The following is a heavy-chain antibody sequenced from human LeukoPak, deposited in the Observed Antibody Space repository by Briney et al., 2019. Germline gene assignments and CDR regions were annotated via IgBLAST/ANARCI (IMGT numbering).Heavy chain of an antibody. V-gene: IGHV4-59*01. D-gene: IGHD2-2*01. CDR3: ARGDFGTSWYKN. Sequence: SETLSLTCTVSGGSFSSYYWSWIRQPPGKGLEWIGYIYYSGHTNYIPSLKSRVTISVDTSKNQFSLNLSSVTAADTAVYLCARGDFGTSWYKNWGEGTLVTVSS. CDR1: GGSFSSYY. J-gene: IGHJ4*02. CDR2: IYYSGHT.